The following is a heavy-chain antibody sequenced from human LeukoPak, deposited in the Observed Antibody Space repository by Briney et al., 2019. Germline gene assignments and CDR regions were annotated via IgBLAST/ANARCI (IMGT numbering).Heavy chain of an antibody. J-gene: IGHJ3*02. CDR1: GFTFISYC. D-gene: IGHD3-22*01. V-gene: IGHV3-7*01. Sequence: PGGSLRLSCAASGFTFISYCMSWVRQAPGKGLEWVANIKEDGSAKYNVDSVKGRFTISRDNAKNSLALQMNSLRAEDTAVYYCARVSGHYFDSSGYSAFDIWGQGTMVTVSS. CDR2: IKEDGSAK. CDR3: ARVSGHYFDSSGYSAFDI.